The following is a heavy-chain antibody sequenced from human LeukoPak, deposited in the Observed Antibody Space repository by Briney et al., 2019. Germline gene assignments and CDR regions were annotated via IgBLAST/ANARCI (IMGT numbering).Heavy chain of an antibody. CDR1: GLPFGSYA. D-gene: IGHD3-3*01. Sequence: GGSLNSSWPPFGLPFGSYAMTWFRQAPGKGLEGLAFIGYVGSIKYYVDSVKGRFTISRDNSNNMLFLQMNSLTAEDTAVYFCAKDPTHYLLDRGSTSYFDYWGQGTLVTVSS. J-gene: IGHJ4*02. V-gene: IGHV3-30*02. CDR2: IGYVGSIK. CDR3: AKDPTHYLLDRGSTSYFDY.